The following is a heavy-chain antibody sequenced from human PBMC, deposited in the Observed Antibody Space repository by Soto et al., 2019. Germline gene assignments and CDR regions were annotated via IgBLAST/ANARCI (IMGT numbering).Heavy chain of an antibody. D-gene: IGHD7-27*01. CDR3: AMRLTGEGNYFDY. J-gene: IGHJ4*02. Sequence: SETLSLTCTVSGGSISSYYWSWIRQPPGKGLEWIGYIYYSGSTNYNPSPKSRVTISVDTSKNQSSLNLSSVTAADTAVYYSAMRLTGEGNYFDYWGQGTLVTVSS. CDR1: GGSISSYY. V-gene: IGHV4-59*01. CDR2: IYYSGST.